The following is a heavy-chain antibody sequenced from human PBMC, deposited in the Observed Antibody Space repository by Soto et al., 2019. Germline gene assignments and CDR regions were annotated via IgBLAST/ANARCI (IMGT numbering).Heavy chain of an antibody. CDR1: GGTLSNYG. D-gene: IGHD4-17*01. V-gene: IGHV1-69*12. J-gene: IGHJ6*02. CDR3: ARGDATKIVVTTYYGMDV. Sequence: QVQLVQSGAEVKKPGSSVKVSCKASGGTLSNYGISWVRQAPGQRLEWMGGIIPVFGTANYAQKFQGRVTITADESTTTVYMDVSSLRSDDTAVYYCARGDATKIVVTTYYGMDVWGQGTTVTVSS. CDR2: IIPVFGTA.